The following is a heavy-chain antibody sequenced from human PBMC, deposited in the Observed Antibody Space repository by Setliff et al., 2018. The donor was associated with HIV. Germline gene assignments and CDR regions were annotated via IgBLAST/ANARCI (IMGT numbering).Heavy chain of an antibody. CDR3: ARVGLPAVPFPTVY. CDR2: ISAYDGDT. D-gene: IGHD4-4*01. Sequence: GASVKVSCKASNYTFTNYAITWVRQAPGQRPEWMGWISAYDGDTKYAQKFHNRLSMTADTSTTTAYMDLRGLTSDDTGVYYCARVGLPAVPFPTVYWGQGTLVTVSS. J-gene: IGHJ4*02. V-gene: IGHV1-18*01. CDR1: NYTFTNYA.